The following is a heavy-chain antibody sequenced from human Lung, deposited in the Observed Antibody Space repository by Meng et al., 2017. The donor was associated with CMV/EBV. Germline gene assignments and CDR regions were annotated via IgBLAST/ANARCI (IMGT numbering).Heavy chain of an antibody. CDR1: GYTLTSYA. D-gene: IGHD3-22*01. J-gene: IGHJ4*02. Sequence: QAQLVQSGAEVKKPGASVKVSCKASGYTLTSYAMHWVRQAPGQRLEWMGWINAGNGNTKYSQRFQGRVTITRDTSASTAYMELSSLRSEDTTVYYCARAGYDSSGYYPQPFDYWGQGTLVTGSS. CDR3: ARAGYDSSGYYPQPFDY. V-gene: IGHV1-3*01. CDR2: INAGNGNT.